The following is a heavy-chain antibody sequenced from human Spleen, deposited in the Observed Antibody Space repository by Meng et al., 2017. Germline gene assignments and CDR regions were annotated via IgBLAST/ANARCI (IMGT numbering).Heavy chain of an antibody. CDR3: ARGTPGRSYSDY. J-gene: IGHJ4*02. D-gene: IGHD3-10*01. V-gene: IGHV1-18*01. CDR1: DYTSASYG. Sequence: QAQLLQSGAEGKKLGASVWVSCKASDYTSASYGISWFRQAPGQGLEWMGWFVSNADTYPAQKFQGRVTMTRDTHTSTDFMELRSLRFDDTAVYYCARGTPGRSYSDYWGQGTLVTVSS. CDR2: FVSNADT.